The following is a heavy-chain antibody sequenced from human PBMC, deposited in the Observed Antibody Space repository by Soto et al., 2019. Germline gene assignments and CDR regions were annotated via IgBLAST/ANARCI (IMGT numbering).Heavy chain of an antibody. V-gene: IGHV3-7*03. CDR1: GVTFCSYW. D-gene: IGHD2-15*01. CDR2: IKQDGSEK. CDR3: ARGRDWAAFDY. J-gene: IGHJ4*02. Sequence: PGGSLRLSCAASGVTFCSYWMSWVRQAPGKGLERVANIKQDGSEKYYADSVKGRFTISRDNAKNSLYLQMNSLRAEDTAVYYCARGRDWAAFDYWGQGTLVTVPQ.